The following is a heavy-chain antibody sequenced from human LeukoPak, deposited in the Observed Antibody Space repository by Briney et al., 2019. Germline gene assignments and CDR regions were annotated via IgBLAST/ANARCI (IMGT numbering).Heavy chain of an antibody. Sequence: ASVKVSCKASGYTFTSYDINWVRQATGQGLEWMGWMNPNSGNTGYAQKLQGRVTMTRNTSISTAYMELSSLRSEDTAVYYCAREGGQMDPFDYWGQGTLVTVSS. CDR2: MNPNSGNT. J-gene: IGHJ4*02. CDR3: AREGGQMDPFDY. V-gene: IGHV1-8*01. CDR1: GYTFTSYD. D-gene: IGHD2-8*01.